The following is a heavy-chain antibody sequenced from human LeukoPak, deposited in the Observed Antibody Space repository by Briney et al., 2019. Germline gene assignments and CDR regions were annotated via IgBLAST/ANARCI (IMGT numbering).Heavy chain of an antibody. J-gene: IGHJ4*02. D-gene: IGHD1-7*01. CDR3: ARDENYEIFFNVDY. V-gene: IGHV1-18*03. CDR2: ISGSTGDT. Sequence: GASVKVSCKASGYSFVLYGISWVRQAPGEGPEWMGWISGSTGDTNYAQKFQGRVTMTTDTSSSTAYMELRSLRLDDMAVYYCARDENYEIFFNVDYWGQRTLVSASS. CDR1: GYSFVLYG.